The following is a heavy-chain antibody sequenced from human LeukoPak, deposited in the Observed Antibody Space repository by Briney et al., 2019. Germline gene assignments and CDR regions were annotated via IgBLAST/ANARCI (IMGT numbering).Heavy chain of an antibody. D-gene: IGHD3-10*01. CDR1: GYTFTSYG. J-gene: IGHJ4*02. CDR3: ARSSGITMVREAFDY. Sequence: ASVKVSFKASGYTFTSYGISWVRQAPGQGLEWMGWISAYNGNTNYAQKLQGRVTMTTDQPTSTAYMELRSLRSDDTAVYYCARSSGITMVREAFDYWGQGTLVTVSS. CDR2: ISAYNGNT. V-gene: IGHV1-18*01.